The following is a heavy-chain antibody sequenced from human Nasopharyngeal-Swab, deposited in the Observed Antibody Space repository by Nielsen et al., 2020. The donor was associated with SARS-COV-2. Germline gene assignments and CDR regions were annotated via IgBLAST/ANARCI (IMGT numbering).Heavy chain of an antibody. V-gene: IGHV3-74*01. J-gene: IGHJ3*02. CDR1: GFTFSSYW. Sequence: GESLKISCAASGFTFSSYWMHWVRQVPGEGLVWVSRMNSDGSRTNYADSVKGRFTISRDNAKKTLYLQMNSLRAEDTAVYYCARVDVHDAFDIWGQGTMVTVSS. CDR2: MNSDGSRT. CDR3: ARVDVHDAFDI. D-gene: IGHD3-16*01.